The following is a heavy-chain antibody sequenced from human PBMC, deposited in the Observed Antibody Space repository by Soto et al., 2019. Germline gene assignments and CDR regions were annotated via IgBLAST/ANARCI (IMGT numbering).Heavy chain of an antibody. J-gene: IGHJ5*02. Sequence: SETLSLSCTVSGGSISSGDYYWSWIPQPPGKGLEWIGYIYYSGSTYYNPSLKSRLTISVDTSKNPFSLKLSSVTAADTAVYYCARVDDSSGYMADENWFDPWGQGTLVTVSS. V-gene: IGHV4-30-4*01. CDR3: ARVDDSSGYMADENWFDP. D-gene: IGHD3-22*01. CDR2: IYYSGST. CDR1: GGSISSGDYY.